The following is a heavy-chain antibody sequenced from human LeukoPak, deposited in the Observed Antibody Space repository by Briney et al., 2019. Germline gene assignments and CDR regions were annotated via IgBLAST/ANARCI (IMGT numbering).Heavy chain of an antibody. CDR1: GFTFNDYE. V-gene: IGHV3-48*03. CDR3: TIGRDIAVAGPGGYFDH. CDR2: ISTSGRTI. J-gene: IGHJ4*02. D-gene: IGHD6-19*01. Sequence: PGGSLRLSCAASGFTFNDYEINWVRQAPGKGPEWISYISTSGRTIYYADSVKGRFTISRDNAKNSLYLQMNSLTADDTAVYYCTIGRDIAVAGPGGYFDHWGQGTLVTVSS.